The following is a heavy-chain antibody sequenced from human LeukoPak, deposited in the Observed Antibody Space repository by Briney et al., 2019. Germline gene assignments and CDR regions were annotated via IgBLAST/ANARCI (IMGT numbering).Heavy chain of an antibody. V-gene: IGHV4-59*01. D-gene: IGHD3/OR15-3a*01. CDR2: IYYSGST. J-gene: IGHJ3*02. Sequence: PSETLSLTCTVSGGSISSSYWSWVRQPPGKGLEWIGYIYYSGSTNYNPSLKSRVTISVDTSKDQFSLKLSSVTAADTAVYFCAREMFVPGYYTQDAFDIWGQGTMVTVSS. CDR3: AREMFVPGYYTQDAFDI. CDR1: GGSISSSY.